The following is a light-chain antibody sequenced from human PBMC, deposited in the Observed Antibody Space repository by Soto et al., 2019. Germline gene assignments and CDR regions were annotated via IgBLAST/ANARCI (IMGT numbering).Light chain of an antibody. Sequence: EILLTQSPCTLSLSPGERAPLPCRASQSVSNDYLAWYQQRPGQAPQLLIYGASTRATGVPARFSGSGSGTDYTLTISSLQSEDAEVYYCQHYNYWPYTFGQGTKVDIK. CDR1: QSVSNDY. CDR3: QHYNYWPYT. CDR2: GAS. J-gene: IGKJ2*01. V-gene: IGKV3-15*01.